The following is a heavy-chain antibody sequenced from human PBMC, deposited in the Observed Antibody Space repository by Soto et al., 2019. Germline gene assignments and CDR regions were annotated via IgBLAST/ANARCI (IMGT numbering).Heavy chain of an antibody. Sequence: EVQLVQSGAEVKKPGESLRISCKGSGYIFTSYRINWVRQKPGKGLEWMGRIDPSDSDTDYSPSFRGRVTLSIDKSANTAHLTLTTLEAADTGIYFCARRYRNASSYYGTHWDDPWGQGTLVVVSS. CDR1: GYIFTSYR. J-gene: IGHJ5*02. CDR2: IDPSDSDT. CDR3: ARRYRNASSYYGTHWDDP. V-gene: IGHV5-10-1*03. D-gene: IGHD2-2*01.